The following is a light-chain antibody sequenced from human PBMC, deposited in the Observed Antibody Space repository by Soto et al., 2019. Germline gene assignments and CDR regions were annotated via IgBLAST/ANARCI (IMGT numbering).Light chain of an antibody. CDR1: QSVSSY. CDR2: DAS. Sequence: EIVLTQSPGTLSLSPGERATLSCRASQSVSSYLAWYQQKPGQAPRLLIYDASTMATGIQARFSGSGSGTDFTLTISSREPEDFAGYFCQQRNNWPPWPVGQGTKVEV. V-gene: IGKV3-11*01. CDR3: QQRNNWPPWP. J-gene: IGKJ1*01.